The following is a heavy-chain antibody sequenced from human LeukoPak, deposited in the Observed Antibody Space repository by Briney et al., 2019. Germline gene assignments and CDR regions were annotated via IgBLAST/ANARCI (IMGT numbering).Heavy chain of an antibody. V-gene: IGHV4-39*07. D-gene: IGHD3-22*01. CDR1: GGFISSSSYY. J-gene: IGHJ3*02. CDR3: ARVPPLRDYYDSSGYFAFDI. CDR2: TYYSGST. Sequence: SETLSLTCTVSGGFISSSSYYWGWIRQPPGKGLEWIGSTYYSGSTYYNPSLKSRVTISVDTSKNQFSLKLSSVTAADTAVYYCARVPPLRDYYDSSGYFAFDIWGQGTMVTVSS.